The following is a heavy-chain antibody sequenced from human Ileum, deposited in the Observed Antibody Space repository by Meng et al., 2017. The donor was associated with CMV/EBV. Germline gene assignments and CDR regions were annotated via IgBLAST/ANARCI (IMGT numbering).Heavy chain of an antibody. Sequence: ASVKVSCKASGYTFTGYYMHWVRQAPGQGLEWMGWINPNSGGTNYAQKFQGRVTMTRDTSISTAYMELSRLRSDDTAVYYCARVKERRDGYNYEGGFDYWGQGTLVTGSS. D-gene: IGHD5-24*01. CDR1: GYTFTGYY. CDR3: ARVKERRDGYNYEGGFDY. V-gene: IGHV1-2*02. CDR2: INPNSGGT. J-gene: IGHJ4*02.